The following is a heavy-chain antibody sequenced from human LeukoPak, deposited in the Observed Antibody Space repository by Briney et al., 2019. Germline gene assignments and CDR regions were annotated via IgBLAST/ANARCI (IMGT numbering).Heavy chain of an antibody. D-gene: IGHD2-2*01. CDR1: GFTFSSYA. CDR2: ISYDGSNK. CDR3: ARDQGYQLPQLDV. V-gene: IGHV3-30-3*01. Sequence: GRSLRLSCAASGFTFSSYAMHWVRQAPGKGLEWVAVISYDGSNKYYADSVKGRFTIFRDNSKNTLYLQMNSLRAEDTAVYYCARDQGYQLPQLDVWGQGTTVTVSS. J-gene: IGHJ6*02.